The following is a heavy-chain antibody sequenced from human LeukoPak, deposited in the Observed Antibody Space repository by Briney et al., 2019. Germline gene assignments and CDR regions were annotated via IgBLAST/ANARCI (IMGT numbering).Heavy chain of an antibody. CDR2: IYTSGST. Sequence: SETLSLTCTVSGGSISSYYWSWIRQPAGKGLEWIGRIYTSGSTNYNPSLKSRVTMSVDTSKNQLSLKLSSVTAADTAVYYCARDTYYYGSGSYGLDYWGQGTLVTVSS. CDR1: GGSISSYY. D-gene: IGHD3-10*01. V-gene: IGHV4-4*07. J-gene: IGHJ4*02. CDR3: ARDTYYYGSGSYGLDY.